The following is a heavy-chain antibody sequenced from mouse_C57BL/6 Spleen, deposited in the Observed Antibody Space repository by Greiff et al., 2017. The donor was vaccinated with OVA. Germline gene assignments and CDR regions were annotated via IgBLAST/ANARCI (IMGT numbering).Heavy chain of an antibody. D-gene: IGHD1-1*01. CDR3: TRSRSSSNFDY. CDR1: GYTFTDYE. Sequence: VQLQQSGAELVRPGASVTLSCKASGYTFTDYEMHWVKQTPVHGLEWIGAIDPETGGTAYNQKFKGKAILTADKSSSTAYMELRSLTSEDSAVYYCTRSRSSSNFDYWGQGTTLTVSS. CDR2: IDPETGGT. J-gene: IGHJ2*01. V-gene: IGHV1-15*01.